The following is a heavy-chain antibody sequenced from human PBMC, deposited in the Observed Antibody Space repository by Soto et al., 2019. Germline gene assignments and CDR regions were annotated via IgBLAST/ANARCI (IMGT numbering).Heavy chain of an antibody. CDR3: AKNWEI. V-gene: IGHV4-39*02. Sequence: QLQLQESGPRLVMPSETLSLTCTVSGRSITNINYYWGWIRQPPGKGLEWIGSTHYSGITYYNPSLKSRVTISTDTSKNHFSLKLTSVTAADTAVYYCAKNWEIGGQGTRVTVSS. J-gene: IGHJ4*02. CDR2: THYSGIT. CDR1: GRSITNINYY. D-gene: IGHD1-26*01.